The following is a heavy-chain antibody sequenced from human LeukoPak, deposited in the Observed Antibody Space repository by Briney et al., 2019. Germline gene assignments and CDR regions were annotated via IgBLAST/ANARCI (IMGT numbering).Heavy chain of an antibody. Sequence: SETLSLTCTVSGGSISSHYWSWIRQPPGKGLEWIGYIHYSGTTNYNPSLKSRVTISVDTPKNHFSLKLSSVTAADTAVYYCARGHGVHMDVWGQGTTVTVSS. CDR1: GGSISSHY. CDR2: IHYSGTT. D-gene: IGHD3-10*01. J-gene: IGHJ6*02. CDR3: ARGHGVHMDV. V-gene: IGHV4-59*11.